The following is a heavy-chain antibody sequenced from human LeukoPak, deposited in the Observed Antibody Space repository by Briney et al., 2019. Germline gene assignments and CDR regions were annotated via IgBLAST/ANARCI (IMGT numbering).Heavy chain of an antibody. CDR1: GYTFTGYY. Sequence: ASVKVSGKASGYTFTGYYMHWVRQAPGQGLEWMGWINPNSGGTNYAQKFQGRVTMTRDTSISTAYMELSRLRSDDTAVYYCASCSTSCYLVSDAFDIWGQGTMVTVSS. D-gene: IGHD2-2*01. V-gene: IGHV1-2*02. J-gene: IGHJ3*02. CDR3: ASCSTSCYLVSDAFDI. CDR2: INPNSGGT.